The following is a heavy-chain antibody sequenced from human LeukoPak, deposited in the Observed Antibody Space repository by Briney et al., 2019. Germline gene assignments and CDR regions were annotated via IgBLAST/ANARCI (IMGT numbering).Heavy chain of an antibody. Sequence: ASVKVSCKASGYTFTSYYMHWVRQAPGQGLEWMGWISAYNGNTNYAQKLQGRVTMTTDTSTSTAYMELRSLRSDDTAVYYCVRGNVDTAMVTWDYWGQGTLVTVSS. D-gene: IGHD5-18*01. J-gene: IGHJ4*02. CDR1: GYTFTSYY. V-gene: IGHV1-18*04. CDR3: VRGNVDTAMVTWDY. CDR2: ISAYNGNT.